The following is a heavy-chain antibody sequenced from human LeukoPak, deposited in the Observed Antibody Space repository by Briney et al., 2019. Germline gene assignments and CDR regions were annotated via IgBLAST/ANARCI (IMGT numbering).Heavy chain of an antibody. V-gene: IGHV3-21*01. CDR3: ARFSDFYDFWSGPTSYGMDV. CDR2: ISSSSSYI. J-gene: IGHJ6*02. CDR1: GFTFSNYD. D-gene: IGHD3-3*01. Sequence: GGSLRLSCAASGFTFSNYDINWVRQAPGKGLEWVSSISSSSSYIYYADSVKGRFTISRDNAKNSLYLQMNSLRAEDTAVYYCARFSDFYDFWSGPTSYGMDVWGQGTTVTVSS.